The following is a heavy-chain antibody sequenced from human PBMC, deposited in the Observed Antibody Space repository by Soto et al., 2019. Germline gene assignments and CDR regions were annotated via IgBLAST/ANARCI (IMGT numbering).Heavy chain of an antibody. CDR3: ARGVGGSGLNWFDP. CDR1: GSSIIGYY. CDR2: IHYSGSA. D-gene: IGHD6-19*01. V-gene: IGHV4-59*12. Sequence: QVQLQESGPGLVKPSETLSLTCTFSGSSIIGYYWTWIRQSPERGLEWIGYIHYSGSANYNPSLNRRLTRTVSRSKGQLSMKLASVTAADTAVYYCARGVGGSGLNWFDPWGQGTLVTVSS. J-gene: IGHJ5*02.